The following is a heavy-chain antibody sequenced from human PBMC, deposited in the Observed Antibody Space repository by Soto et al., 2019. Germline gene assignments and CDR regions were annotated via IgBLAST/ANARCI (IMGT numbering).Heavy chain of an antibody. CDR2: IIPLFGTP. Sequence: QVQLVQSGAEVKKPGSSVKVSCKSSGGIFSTYAISWLRQAPGQGLEWMGGIIPLFGTPNYAQRFQGRVTITADESTSTAYMELSRLRSEDTAVYYCARDRDDYGSGNYYNRMDFWGQGNLVPVSA. CDR1: GGIFSTYA. J-gene: IGHJ4*02. D-gene: IGHD3-10*01. CDR3: ARDRDDYGSGNYYNRMDF. V-gene: IGHV1-69*01.